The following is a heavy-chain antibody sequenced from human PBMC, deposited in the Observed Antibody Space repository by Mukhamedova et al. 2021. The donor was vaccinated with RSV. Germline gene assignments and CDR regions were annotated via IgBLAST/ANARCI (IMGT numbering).Heavy chain of an antibody. Sequence: VRQAPGKGLEWVAVIWYDGSNKYYADSVKGRFTISRDNSKNTLYLQMNSLRAEDTAVYYCARDPECSSTSCFTPPCYCYYYYYMDV. J-gene: IGHJ6*03. CDR3: ARDPECSSTSCFTPPCYCYYYYYMDV. V-gene: IGHV3-33*01. D-gene: IGHD2-2*01. CDR2: IWYDGSNK.